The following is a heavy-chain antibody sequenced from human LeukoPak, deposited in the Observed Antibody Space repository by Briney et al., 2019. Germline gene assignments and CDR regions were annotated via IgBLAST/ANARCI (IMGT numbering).Heavy chain of an antibody. J-gene: IGHJ6*03. D-gene: IGHD3-16*01. V-gene: IGHV6-1*01. CDR2: TYYRSKWYN. Sequence: SQTLSLTCAISGDTVSSNSASWNWVRQSPSRGLEWLGRTYYRSKWYNDYAVSVKSRITVNPDTSKNQFSLQLNSVTPEDTAVYYCASDLGHWDYYYMDVWGKGTTVTVSS. CDR1: GDTVSSNSAS. CDR3: ASDLGHWDYYYMDV.